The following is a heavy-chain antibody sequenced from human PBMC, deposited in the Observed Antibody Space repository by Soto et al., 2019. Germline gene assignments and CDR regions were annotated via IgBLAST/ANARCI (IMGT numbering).Heavy chain of an antibody. CDR1: GGSISSSSYY. CDR3: ARLVVVVAATGTIDY. V-gene: IGHV4-39*01. Sequence: SETVSLTCTVSGGSISSSSYYWGWIRQPPGKGLEWIGSIYYSGSTYYNPSLKSRVTISVDTSKNQFSLKLSSVTAADTAVYYCARLVVVVAATGTIDYWGQGTLVT. J-gene: IGHJ4*02. D-gene: IGHD2-15*01. CDR2: IYYSGST.